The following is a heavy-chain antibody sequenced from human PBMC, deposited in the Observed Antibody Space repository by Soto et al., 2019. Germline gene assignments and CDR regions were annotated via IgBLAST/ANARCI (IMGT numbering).Heavy chain of an antibody. CDR3: AADSPHEVSVARGY. V-gene: IGHV3-74*01. Sequence: EVQLVESGGGLVQPGGSLRLSCAASGFTFTPHWMHWVRQVPEKGLAWVARINGDGSETTYEDSVRGRLTIFRDNAKKILYIQLNNLRGEDTAVYYCAADSPHEVSVARGYWGQGNLGTVSS. CDR2: INGDGSET. CDR1: GFTFTPHW. J-gene: IGHJ4*02. D-gene: IGHD3-16*01.